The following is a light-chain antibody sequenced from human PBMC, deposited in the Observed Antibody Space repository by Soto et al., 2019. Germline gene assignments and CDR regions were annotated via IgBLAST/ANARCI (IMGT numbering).Light chain of an antibody. CDR3: SSYAGSNNFVV. CDR1: SSDVGGYNY. Sequence: QSVLTQPPSASGSPGQSVTISCTGTSSDVGGYNYVSWHQQHPGKAPRLMIYEVHKRPSGVPDRFSGSRSGNTASLTVSGLQAEDEADYYCSSYAGSNNFVVFGGGTKLTVL. J-gene: IGLJ2*01. V-gene: IGLV2-8*01. CDR2: EVH.